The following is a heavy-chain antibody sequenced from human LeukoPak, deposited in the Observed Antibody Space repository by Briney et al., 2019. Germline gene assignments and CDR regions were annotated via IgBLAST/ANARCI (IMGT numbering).Heavy chain of an antibody. CDR2: IFRSGST. CDR3: AIFHCSGGNCYSN. J-gene: IGHJ4*02. Sequence: PSETLSLTCAVSGGSISSDNWWTWARQSPGKGLEWIGEIFRSGSTNYSPSLKSRVTISIDKSKNQFSLKLNSVTAADTAIYYCAIFHCSGGNCYSNWGQGTLVTVSS. V-gene: IGHV4-4*02. D-gene: IGHD2-15*01. CDR1: GGSISSDNW.